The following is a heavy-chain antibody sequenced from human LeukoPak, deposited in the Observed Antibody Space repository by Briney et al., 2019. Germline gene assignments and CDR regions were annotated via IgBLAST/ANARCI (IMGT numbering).Heavy chain of an antibody. V-gene: IGHV1-2*02. J-gene: IGHJ4*02. CDR2: INPNSGGT. CDR1: GYTFTGYY. Sequence: ASVKVSCKASGYTFTGYYMHWVRQAPGQGLEWMGWINPNSGGTNYAQKFQGRVTMTRDTSISTAYIELSRLRSDETAVYYCESSYSSGWFYYFDYWGQGTLVTVSS. CDR3: ESSYSSGWFYYFDY. D-gene: IGHD6-19*01.